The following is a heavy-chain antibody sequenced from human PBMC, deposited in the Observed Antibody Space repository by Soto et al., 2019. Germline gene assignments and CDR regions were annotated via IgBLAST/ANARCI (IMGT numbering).Heavy chain of an antibody. D-gene: IGHD7-27*01. CDR2: ISGGGETT. CDR1: GFTFSSYA. J-gene: IGHJ4*02. V-gene: IGHV3-23*01. CDR3: AKDLTPFDY. Sequence: PRGSLRLSCTASGFTFSSYAMSWVRQAPGKGLEWVSTISGGGETTHYADSVKGRFTISRDNSKNTLYLQMNSLRAEDTAVYYCAKDLTPFDYWGQGTLVTVSS.